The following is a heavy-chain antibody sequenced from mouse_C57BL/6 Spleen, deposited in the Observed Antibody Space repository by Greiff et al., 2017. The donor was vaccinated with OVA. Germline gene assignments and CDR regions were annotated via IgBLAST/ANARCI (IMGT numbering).Heavy chain of an antibody. CDR3: TRRPRGSYYAMDY. CDR2: IRNKANNHAT. V-gene: IGHV6-6*01. J-gene: IGHJ4*01. CDR1: GFTFSDAW. Sequence: EVMLVESGGGLVQPGGSMKLSCAASGFTFSDAWMDWVRQSPEQGLEWVAEIRNKANNHATYYAVSVKGRFTISRDDSKSSVYLQMNSLRAEDTGIYYCTRRPRGSYYAMDYWGQGTSVTVSS.